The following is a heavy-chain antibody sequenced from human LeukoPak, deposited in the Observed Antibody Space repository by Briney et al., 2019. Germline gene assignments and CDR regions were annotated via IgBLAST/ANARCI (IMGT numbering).Heavy chain of an antibody. CDR1: GFTFSSYS. Sequence: GGSLRLSCAASGFTFSSYSMYWVRQAPGKGLEWVAIISYDGSDTYYADSVRGRFTISRDNANNSLYLQMNSLRADDTAVYYCARGDILTGPFDSWGQGTLVTVSS. V-gene: IGHV3-30-3*01. CDR2: ISYDGSDT. CDR3: ARGDILTGPFDS. D-gene: IGHD3-9*01. J-gene: IGHJ4*02.